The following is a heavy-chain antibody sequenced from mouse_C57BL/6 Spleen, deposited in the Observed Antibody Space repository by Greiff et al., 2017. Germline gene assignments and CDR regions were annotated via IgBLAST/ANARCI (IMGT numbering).Heavy chain of an antibody. Sequence: QVHVKQSGPELVKPGASVKLSCKASGYTFTSYDINWVKQRPGQGLEWIGWIYPRDGSTKYNEKFKGKATLTVDTSSSTAYMELHSLTSEDSAVYFCARRLGRGAMDYWGQGTSVTVSS. J-gene: IGHJ4*01. CDR3: ARRLGRGAMDY. CDR1: GYTFTSYD. D-gene: IGHD4-1*01. V-gene: IGHV1-85*01. CDR2: IYPRDGST.